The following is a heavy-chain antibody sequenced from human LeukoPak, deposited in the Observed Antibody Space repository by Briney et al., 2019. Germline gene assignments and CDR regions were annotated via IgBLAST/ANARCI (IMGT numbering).Heavy chain of an antibody. V-gene: IGHV3-23*01. CDR3: ARNIVLMVYAIGV. D-gene: IGHD2-8*01. J-gene: IGHJ4*02. CDR2: ISGSGGST. Sequence: GGSLRLSCAASGFTFSSYAMSWVRQAPGKGLEWVSAISGSGGSTYYADSVKGRFTISRDNSKNTLYLQMNSLRAEDAAVYYCARNIVLMVYAIGVWGQGTLVTVSS. CDR1: GFTFSSYA.